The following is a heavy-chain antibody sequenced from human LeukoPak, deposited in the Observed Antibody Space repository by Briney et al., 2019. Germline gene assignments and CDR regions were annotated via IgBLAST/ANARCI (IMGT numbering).Heavy chain of an antibody. D-gene: IGHD6-13*01. CDR2: INSDGSST. CDR1: GFTFSSYW. CDR3: ARDPYSGSWYYFGY. V-gene: IGHV3-74*01. J-gene: IGHJ4*02. Sequence: PGGSLRLSCAASGFTFSSYWMHWVRQAPGKGLVWVSRINSDGSSTNYADSVKGRFTISRDNAKNTLYLEMNSLRAEDTAVYYCARDPYSGSWYYFGYWGQGTLVTVSS.